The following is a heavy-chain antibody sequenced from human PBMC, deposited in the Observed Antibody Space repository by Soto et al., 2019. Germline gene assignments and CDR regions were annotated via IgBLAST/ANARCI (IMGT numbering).Heavy chain of an antibody. J-gene: IGHJ5*02. V-gene: IGHV2-5*01. Sequence: SGPTLVNPTQTLTLTCTFSGFSLSTSGVGVGWIRQPPGKALEWLALIYWNDDKRYSPSLKSRLTITKDTSKNQVVITMTNMDTVDTATYYCAHTGSSWYKRIVANWFDPWGQGTLVTVSS. CDR3: AHTGSSWYKRIVANWFDP. D-gene: IGHD6-13*01. CDR2: IYWNDDK. CDR1: GFSLSTSGVG.